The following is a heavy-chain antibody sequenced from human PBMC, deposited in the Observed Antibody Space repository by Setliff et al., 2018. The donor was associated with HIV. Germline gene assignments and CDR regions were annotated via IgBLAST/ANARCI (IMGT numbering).Heavy chain of an antibody. CDR1: GFTFSNYD. Sequence: PGGSLRLSCAASGFTFSNYDMNWVRQAPGKGLEWVSSISYDSRFIYHADSMKGRFTISRDNAKNSLLPHMTSLRVEDTAIYYCARSPYSSGLYYFDSWGQGTLVTVSS. J-gene: IGHJ4*02. CDR3: ARSPYSSGLYYFDS. D-gene: IGHD6-19*01. CDR2: ISYDSRFI. V-gene: IGHV3-21*01.